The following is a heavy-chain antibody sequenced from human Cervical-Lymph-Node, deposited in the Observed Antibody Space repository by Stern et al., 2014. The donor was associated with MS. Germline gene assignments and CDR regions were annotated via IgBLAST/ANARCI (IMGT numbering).Heavy chain of an antibody. J-gene: IGHJ6*02. D-gene: IGHD5-24*01. V-gene: IGHV1-69*06. Sequence: QVQLGQSGAEVRKPGSSVKVSCKASGASLSTFSISWVRQAPGQGLEWLGGIIPLFNTANYAQRFQDRVTINADKTTNTVYMELRSLTPEDTAVYYCARDPPEMTKPPHNKGVDAWGQGTTVTVSS. CDR2: IIPLFNTA. CDR1: GASLSTFS. CDR3: ARDPPEMTKPPHNKGVDA.